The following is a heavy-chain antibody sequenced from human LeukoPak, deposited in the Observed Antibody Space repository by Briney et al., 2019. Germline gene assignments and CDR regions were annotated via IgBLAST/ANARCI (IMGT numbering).Heavy chain of an antibody. J-gene: IGHJ6*03. CDR1: GGTFSSYA. CDR2: IIPILGIV. Sequence: ASVKVSCKASGGTFSSYAISWVRQAPGQGLAWMGRIIPILGIVNYAQKFQGRVTITADKSTSTAYMELSRLRSEDTAVYYCAREVGCSSTSCLYYYYYYMDVWGKGTTVTVSS. D-gene: IGHD2-2*01. V-gene: IGHV1-69*04. CDR3: AREVGCSSTSCLYYYYYYMDV.